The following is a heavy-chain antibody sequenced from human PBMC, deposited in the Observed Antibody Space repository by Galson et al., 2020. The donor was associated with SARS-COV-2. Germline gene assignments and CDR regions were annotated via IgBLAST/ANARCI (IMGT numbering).Heavy chain of an antibody. V-gene: IGHV4-61*01. CDR3: ARLGHIWGTYRYPADY. J-gene: IGHJ4*02. CDR2: IYQTRST. CDR1: GDSVTSGTYH. Sequence: SETLSLTCTVSGDSVTSGTYHWSWIRQPPGKTLEFIGYIYQTRSTNSTPSPKRRVTTSVDTYKNQFSLKVTSVTAADTAVYYCARLGHIWGTYRYPADYWGPGTLVTVSS. D-gene: IGHD3-16*02.